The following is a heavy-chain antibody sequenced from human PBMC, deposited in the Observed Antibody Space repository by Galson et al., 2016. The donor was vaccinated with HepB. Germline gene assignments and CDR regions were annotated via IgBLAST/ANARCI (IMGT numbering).Heavy chain of an antibody. D-gene: IGHD2-21*02. J-gene: IGHJ3*02. V-gene: IGHV5-51*03. CDR2: IYPGDSDT. CDR1: GYSFTRYW. Sequence: QSGAEVKKPGESLKISCKGSGYSFTRYWIGWVRQMPGKGLEWMGIIYPGDSDTRYSPSFQGQVTISADKSISTAYLQWSSLKASDTAMYYCARRCAVDCSGAHAFDIWGQGTMVTVSS. CDR3: ARRCAVDCSGAHAFDI.